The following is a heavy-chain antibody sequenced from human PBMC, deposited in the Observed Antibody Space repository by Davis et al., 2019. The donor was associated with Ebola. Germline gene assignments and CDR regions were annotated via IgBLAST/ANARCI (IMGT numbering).Heavy chain of an antibody. CDR3: ARELTIFGLPMDV. D-gene: IGHD3-3*01. CDR1: GGPISSSNW. CDR2: IYHSGST. Sequence: SETLSLTCAVSGGPISSSNWWSWVRQPPGKGLEWIGEIYHSGSTNYNPSLKSRVTISVDTSKNQFSLKLSSVTAADTAVYYCARELTIFGLPMDVWGQGTTVTVSS. V-gene: IGHV4-4*02. J-gene: IGHJ6*02.